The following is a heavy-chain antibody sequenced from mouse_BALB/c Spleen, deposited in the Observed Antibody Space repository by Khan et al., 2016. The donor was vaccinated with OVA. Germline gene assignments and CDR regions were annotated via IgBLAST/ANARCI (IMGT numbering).Heavy chain of an antibody. D-gene: IGHD2-1*01. CDR1: GYTFTNYY. J-gene: IGHJ3*01. Sequence: QVQLKQSGPDLVKPGASVRISCKASGYTFTNYYIYWVKQRPGQGLEWIGWVYPGNVNTKYNEKFKGKATLTADKSSSTAYMQLSSLTSDDSAVYYCAREGYYGSQRAWFAYWGQGTLVTVSA. CDR3: AREGYYGSQRAWFAY. CDR2: VYPGNVNT. V-gene: IGHV1S56*01.